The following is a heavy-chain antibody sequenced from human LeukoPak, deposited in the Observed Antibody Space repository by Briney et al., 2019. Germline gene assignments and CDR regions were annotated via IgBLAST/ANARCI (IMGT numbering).Heavy chain of an antibody. CDR2: IIPILGIA. V-gene: IGHV1-69*04. CDR1: GGTFSSYT. CDR3: ARDAGVGYCSGGSCKLLRPGVTYYFDY. Sequence: SVKVSCKASGGTFSSYTISWVRQAPGQGLEWMGRIIPILGIANYAQKFQGRVTITADKSTSTAYMELSSLRSEDTAVYYCARDAGVGYCSGGSCKLLRPGVTYYFDYWGQGTLVTVSS. J-gene: IGHJ4*02. D-gene: IGHD2-15*01.